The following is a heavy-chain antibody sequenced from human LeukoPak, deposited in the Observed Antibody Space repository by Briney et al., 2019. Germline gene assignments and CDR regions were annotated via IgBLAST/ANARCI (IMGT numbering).Heavy chain of an antibody. J-gene: IGHJ4*02. Sequence: GGSLRLSCAASGFTFSSYAMSWVRQASGKGLEWVSAISGSGGSTYYADSVKGRFTISRDNSKNTLYLQMNSLRAEDTAVYYCAKGDDSSGWYRVGSYYFDYWGQGTLVTVSS. D-gene: IGHD6-19*01. CDR1: GFTFSSYA. V-gene: IGHV3-23*01. CDR3: AKGDDSSGWYRVGSYYFDY. CDR2: ISGSGGST.